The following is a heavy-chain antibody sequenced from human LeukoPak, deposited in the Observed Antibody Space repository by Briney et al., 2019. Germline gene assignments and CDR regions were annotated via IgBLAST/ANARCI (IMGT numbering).Heavy chain of an antibody. CDR2: ISYDGSNK. D-gene: IGHD1-1*01. CDR1: GFTFSSYG. Sequence: GRSLRLSRAASGFTFSSYGMHWVRQAPGKGLEWVAVISYDGSNKYYADSVKGRFTISRDNSKNTLYLQMNSLRAEDTAVYYCAKDGSQERQALDIWGQGTMVTVSS. V-gene: IGHV3-30*18. J-gene: IGHJ3*02. CDR3: AKDGSQERQALDI.